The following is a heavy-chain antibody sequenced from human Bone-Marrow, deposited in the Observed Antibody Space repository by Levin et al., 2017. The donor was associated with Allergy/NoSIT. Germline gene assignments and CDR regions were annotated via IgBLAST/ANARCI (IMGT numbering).Heavy chain of an antibody. Sequence: KISCKASGGTFSSYAISWVRQAPGQGLEWMGGIIPIFGTANYAQKFQGRVTITADKSTSTAYMELSSLRSEDTAVYYCARDLAIFGVAPADPWGQGTLVTVSS. D-gene: IGHD3-3*01. CDR2: IIPIFGTA. CDR3: ARDLAIFGVAPADP. CDR1: GGTFSSYA. V-gene: IGHV1-69*06. J-gene: IGHJ5*02.